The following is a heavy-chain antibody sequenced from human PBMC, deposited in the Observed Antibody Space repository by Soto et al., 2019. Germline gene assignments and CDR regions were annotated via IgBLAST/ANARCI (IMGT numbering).Heavy chain of an antibody. J-gene: IGHJ5*02. CDR3: ARESRFLEWLSLNWFDP. Sequence: GVPLRLCCAAAGFTFSSYWMHWVRQAQGKGLVWVSRIKSDGSGTYYADSVKGRFTISRDNAKNSLYLQMNSLRDEDTAVYYCARESRFLEWLSLNWFDPWGQGTLVTVS. CDR2: IKSDGSGT. CDR1: GFTFSSYW. V-gene: IGHV3-74*01. D-gene: IGHD3-3*01.